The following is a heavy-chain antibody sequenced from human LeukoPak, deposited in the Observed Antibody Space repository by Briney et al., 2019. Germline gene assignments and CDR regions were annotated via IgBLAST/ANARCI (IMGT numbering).Heavy chain of an antibody. D-gene: IGHD3-22*01. CDR2: IYYSGST. V-gene: IGHV4-30-4*08. CDR3: ARGLYYYEGD. Sequence: PSETLSLTCTVSGGSISSYCWSWIRQPPGKGLEWIEYIYYSGSTYYNPSLKSRVTISVDTSKNQFSLKLSSVTAADTAVYYCARGLYYYEGDWGQGTLVTVSS. J-gene: IGHJ4*02. CDR1: GGSISSYC.